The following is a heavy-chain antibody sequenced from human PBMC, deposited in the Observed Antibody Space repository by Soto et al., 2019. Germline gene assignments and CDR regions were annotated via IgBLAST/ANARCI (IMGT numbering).Heavy chain of an antibody. CDR1: GGSISSYY. Sequence: QVQLQESGPGLVKPSETLSLTCTVSGGSISSYYWSWIRQPPGKGLEWIGYIYYSGSTNYNPSLKSRVIISVDTSKNQFSLKLRSVTAADPAVYYCARRSMILGGYYFDYWGQGTLVTVSS. CDR3: ARRSMILGGYYFDY. D-gene: IGHD3-16*01. CDR2: IYYSGST. V-gene: IGHV4-59*08. J-gene: IGHJ4*02.